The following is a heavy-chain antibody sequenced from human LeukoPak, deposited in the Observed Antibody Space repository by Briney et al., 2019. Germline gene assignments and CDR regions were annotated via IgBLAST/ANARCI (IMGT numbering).Heavy chain of an antibody. D-gene: IGHD1-7*01. Sequence: GGSLRLSCAASGFTFSSYWMSWVRQAPGKGLEWVANIKQDGSEKYYVDSVEGRFTIPRDNAKNSLYLQMNSLRAEETAGYYCARGSTGTKGVDYWGQGTLVTVSS. CDR3: ARGSTGTKGVDY. J-gene: IGHJ4*02. CDR1: GFTFSSYW. CDR2: IKQDGSEK. V-gene: IGHV3-7*01.